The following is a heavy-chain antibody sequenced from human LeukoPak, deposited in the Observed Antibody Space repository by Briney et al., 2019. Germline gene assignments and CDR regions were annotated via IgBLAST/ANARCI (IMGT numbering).Heavy chain of an antibody. Sequence: TGGSLRLSCAASGFTFSSYSMNWVRQAPGKGLEWVSSISSSSSYIYYADSVKGRFTISRDNAKNSLYLQMNSLRAEDTAVYYCARAESNGWYEGLDYWGQGTLVTVSS. CDR2: ISSSSSYI. V-gene: IGHV3-21*01. J-gene: IGHJ4*02. CDR1: GFTFSSYS. CDR3: ARAESNGWYEGLDY. D-gene: IGHD6-19*01.